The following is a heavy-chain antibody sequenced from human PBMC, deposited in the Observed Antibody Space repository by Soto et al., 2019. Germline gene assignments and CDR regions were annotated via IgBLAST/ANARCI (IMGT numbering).Heavy chain of an antibody. V-gene: IGHV3-30*18. CDR1: GFTFSSYG. D-gene: IGHD3-10*01. Sequence: GGSLRLSCAASGFTFSSYGMHWVRQAPGKGLEWVAVISYDGSNKYYADSVKGRFTISRDNSKNTLYLQMNSLRAEDTAVYYCAKEGRLLWFGELLSVDNYYYMDVWGKGTTVTVSS. CDR3: AKEGRLLWFGELLSVDNYYYMDV. CDR2: ISYDGSNK. J-gene: IGHJ6*03.